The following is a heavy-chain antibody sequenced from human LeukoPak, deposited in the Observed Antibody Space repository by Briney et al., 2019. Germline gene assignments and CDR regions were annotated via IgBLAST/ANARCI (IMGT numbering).Heavy chain of an antibody. Sequence: GGSLRLSCAASGFTFSNAWMSWVRQARGKGGEGVGRIKSKTDGWTTDYAAPVKGRFTISRDHSKNTLYLQMNSLKTEDTAVYYCTTDLGYCSSTSCYAFDIWGQGTMVTVSS. CDR3: TTDLGYCSSTSCYAFDI. CDR1: GFTFSNAW. D-gene: IGHD2-2*01. CDR2: IKSKTDGWTT. J-gene: IGHJ3*02. V-gene: IGHV3-15*01.